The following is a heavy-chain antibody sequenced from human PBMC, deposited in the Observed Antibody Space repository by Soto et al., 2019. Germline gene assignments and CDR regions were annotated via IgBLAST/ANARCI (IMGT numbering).Heavy chain of an antibody. CDR1: GDSFSSGGYY. CDR2: VFYSGTT. J-gene: IGHJ4*02. V-gene: IGHV4-31*03. CDR3: ARTTTYYDYIWGSYRPKDFDF. D-gene: IGHD3-16*02. Sequence: QVLQQESGPGLVKPSQTLSLTCTVSGDSFSSGGYYWSWIRQHPGKGLEWIGYVFYSGTTYYSPSLKSRVSISVDTSKNQFSLSLSSVTAADTAVYYCARTTTYYDYIWGSYRPKDFDFWGQGTPVTVSS.